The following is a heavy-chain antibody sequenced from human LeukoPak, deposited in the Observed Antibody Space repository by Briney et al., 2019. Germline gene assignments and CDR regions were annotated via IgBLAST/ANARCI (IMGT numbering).Heavy chain of an antibody. CDR2: INPSGGRT. V-gene: IGHV1-46*01. Sequence: GASVTVSCKASGYTFTNYYMHWVRQAPGQGREWMGVINPSGGRTSYVQKFQGRVTITRDRSKSKVYVELRSLRCADTAVDYCARLIGDYYYYYYMDVWGKGTTVTVSS. J-gene: IGHJ6*03. CDR3: ARLIGDYYYYYYMDV. CDR1: GYTFTNYY.